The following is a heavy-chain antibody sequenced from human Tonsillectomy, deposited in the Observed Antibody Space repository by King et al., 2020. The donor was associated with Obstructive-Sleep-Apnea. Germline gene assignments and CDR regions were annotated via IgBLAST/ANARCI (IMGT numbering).Heavy chain of an antibody. J-gene: IGHJ4*02. CDR2: ISFDGGNK. D-gene: IGHD6-19*01. V-gene: IGHV3-30*18. CDR3: AKDGRQWPLYYFDF. Sequence: VQLVESGGGVVQPGRSLTLSCAASGFTFSSYGMHWVRQAPGKRLEWVAVISFDGGNKYYADSVKGRFTISRDNSKNTLYLQMSSLRADDTALYYCAKDGRQWPLYYFDFWGQGALVTVSS. CDR1: GFTFSSYG.